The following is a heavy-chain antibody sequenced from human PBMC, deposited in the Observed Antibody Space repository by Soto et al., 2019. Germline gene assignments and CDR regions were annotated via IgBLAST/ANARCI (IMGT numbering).Heavy chain of an antibody. J-gene: IGHJ6*02. CDR1: GFTFSSYD. Sequence: EVQLVESGGGLVQPGGSLRLSCAASGFTFSSYDMHWVRQATGKGLEWVSAIGTAGDTYYPGSVKGRFTISRENAKNSLELPMNSRRAGGTAVYYRARGAGNRERYGMDVWCQGTTVTVSS. CDR3: ARGAGNRERYGMDV. V-gene: IGHV3-13*01. D-gene: IGHD6-19*01. CDR2: IGTAGDT.